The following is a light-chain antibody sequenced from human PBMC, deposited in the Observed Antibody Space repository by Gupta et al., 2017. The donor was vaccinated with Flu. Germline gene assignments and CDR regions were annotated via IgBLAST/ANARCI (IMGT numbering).Light chain of an antibody. CDR3: QVWDSSSDHPV. J-gene: IGLJ2*01. CDR2: DNN. CDR1: NIGSKS. Sequence: SYVLTQPPSVSVAPGQTARITCGGNNIGSKSMHWYQQKPGQAPVLVVYDNNDRPSGIPERFSGSNSGNTATLTISRVEAGGEADYYCQVWDSSSDHPVFGGGTKLTVL. V-gene: IGLV3-21*02.